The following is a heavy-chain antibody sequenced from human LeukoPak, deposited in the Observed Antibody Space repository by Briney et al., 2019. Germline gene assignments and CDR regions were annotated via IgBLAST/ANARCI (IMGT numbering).Heavy chain of an antibody. CDR2: IRYDGYNK. D-gene: IGHD3-9*01. V-gene: IGHV3-30*02. Sequence: GGSLRLSCAASGFTFSSYGMSWVRQAPGKGLEWLTFIRYDGYNKYYADSVKGRFSISRDNSKNTLSLQMNSLRAEDTAVYYCAKSMDILTGYLWSLDYWGQGTLVTVSS. CDR1: GFTFSSYG. CDR3: AKSMDILTGYLWSLDY. J-gene: IGHJ4*02.